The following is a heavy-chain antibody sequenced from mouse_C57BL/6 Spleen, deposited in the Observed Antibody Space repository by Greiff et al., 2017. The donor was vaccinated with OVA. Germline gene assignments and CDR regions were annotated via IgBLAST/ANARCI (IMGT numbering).Heavy chain of an antibody. Sequence: LKECGPGTTQSSQTLSLTCSFSGFSLSTSGMGVSWIRQPSGKGLEWLAHIYWDDDKRYNPSLKSRLTISKDTSRNQVFLKITSVDTADTATYYCARGTGVFDYWGQGTTLTVSS. CDR1: GFSLSTSGMG. CDR2: IYWDDDK. V-gene: IGHV8-12*01. CDR3: ARGTGVFDY. J-gene: IGHJ2*01. D-gene: IGHD4-1*01.